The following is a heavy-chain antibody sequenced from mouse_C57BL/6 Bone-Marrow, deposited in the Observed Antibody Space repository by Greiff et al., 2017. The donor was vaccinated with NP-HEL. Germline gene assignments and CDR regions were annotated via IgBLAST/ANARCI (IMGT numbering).Heavy chain of an antibody. Sequence: EVKLMESGGGLVQPGGSMKLSCVASGFTFSNYWMNWVRQSPEKGLEWVAQIRLKSDNYATHYAESVKGRFTISRDDSKSSVYLQMNNLRAEDTGIYYCTLNWYYFDYWGQGTTLTVSS. CDR3: TLNWYYFDY. D-gene: IGHD4-1*01. CDR1: GFTFSNYW. CDR2: IRLKSDNYAT. J-gene: IGHJ2*01. V-gene: IGHV6-3*01.